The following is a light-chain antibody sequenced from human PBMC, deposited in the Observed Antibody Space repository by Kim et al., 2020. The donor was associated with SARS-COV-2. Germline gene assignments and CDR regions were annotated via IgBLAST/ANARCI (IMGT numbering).Light chain of an antibody. Sequence: EIVMTQSPATLSVSPGERATLSCRASQSVSSNLAWYQQKPGQAPRLLIYGASTRATGIPARFSGSGSGTEFTLTISSLQSENFAVYYCQQYNNWPLLFGGRTKVDIK. CDR1: QSVSSN. J-gene: IGKJ4*01. CDR3: QQYNNWPLL. V-gene: IGKV3-15*01. CDR2: GAS.